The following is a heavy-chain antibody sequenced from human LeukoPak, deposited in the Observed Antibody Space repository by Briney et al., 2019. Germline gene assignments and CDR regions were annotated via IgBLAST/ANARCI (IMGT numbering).Heavy chain of an antibody. CDR3: AKDFRNYDFWSGPFDY. D-gene: IGHD3-3*01. Sequence: GGSMRLSCAASGFTFSSYAMSWVRQAPGKGLEWVSAISGSGGSTYYADSVKGRFTISRDNSKNTLYLQMNSLRAEDTAVYYCAKDFRNYDFWSGPFDYWGQGTLVTVSS. V-gene: IGHV3-23*01. J-gene: IGHJ4*02. CDR2: ISGSGGST. CDR1: GFTFSSYA.